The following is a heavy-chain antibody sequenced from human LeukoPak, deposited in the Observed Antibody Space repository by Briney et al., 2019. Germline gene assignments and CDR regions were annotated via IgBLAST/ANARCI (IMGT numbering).Heavy chain of an antibody. J-gene: IGHJ4*02. Sequence: PSETLSLTCTVSGGSISSGGYCWSWIRQHPGKGLEWIGYIYYSGSTYYNPSLKSRVTISVDTSKNQFSLKLSSVTAADTAVYYCARTYDSSGYYYYFDYWGQGTLVTVSS. V-gene: IGHV4-31*03. D-gene: IGHD3-22*01. CDR1: GGSISSGGYC. CDR3: ARTYDSSGYYYYFDY. CDR2: IYYSGST.